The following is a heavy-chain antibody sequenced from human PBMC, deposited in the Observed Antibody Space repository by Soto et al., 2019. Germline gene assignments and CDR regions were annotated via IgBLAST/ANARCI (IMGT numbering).Heavy chain of an antibody. CDR2: INHSGST. V-gene: IGHV4-34*01. CDR3: AGTYYDFWSGYQTNYYYYYMDV. D-gene: IGHD3-3*01. CDR1: GGSFSGYY. Sequence: SETLSLTCAVYGGSFSGYYWSWIRQPPGKGLEWIGEINHSGSTNYNPSLKSRVTISVDTSKNQFSLKLSSVTAADTAVYYCAGTYYDFWSGYQTNYYYYYMDVWGKGTTVTVSS. J-gene: IGHJ6*03.